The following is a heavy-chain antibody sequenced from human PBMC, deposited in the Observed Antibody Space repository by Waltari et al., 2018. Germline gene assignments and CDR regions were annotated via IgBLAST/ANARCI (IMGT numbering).Heavy chain of an antibody. J-gene: IGHJ4*02. CDR1: GFTFSSYG. Sequence: QVQLVESGGGVVQPGRSLRLSCAASGFTFSSYGMHWVRQAPGKGLEWVAVISYDGSNKYYADSVKGRFTISRDNSKNTLYLQMNSLRAEDTAVYYCAKDGAILAVAGPLDYWGQGTLGTVSS. CDR2: ISYDGSNK. CDR3: AKDGAILAVAGPLDY. D-gene: IGHD6-19*01. V-gene: IGHV3-30*18.